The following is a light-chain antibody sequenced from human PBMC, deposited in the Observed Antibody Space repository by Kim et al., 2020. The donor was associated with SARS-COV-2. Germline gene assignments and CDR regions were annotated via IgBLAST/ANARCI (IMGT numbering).Light chain of an antibody. V-gene: IGKV3-20*01. Sequence: PGESAPLSCRASQSVSSSYLAWYQQKPGQAPRLLIYGASSRATGIPDRFSGSGSGTDFTLTISRLEPEDFAVYYCQQYGSSPLYTFGQGTKLEI. CDR2: GAS. J-gene: IGKJ2*01. CDR3: QQYGSSPLYT. CDR1: QSVSSSY.